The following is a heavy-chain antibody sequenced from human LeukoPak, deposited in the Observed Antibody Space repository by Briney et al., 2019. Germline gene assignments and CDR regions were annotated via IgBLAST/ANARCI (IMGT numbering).Heavy chain of an antibody. Sequence: PGGSLRLSCAASGFTFSSYAMSWVRQAPGKGLEWVSAISDTGSNTYYADSVKGRFTISRDNSKNTLYMEMNSLRAEDTAVYYCAKRIGSDYGNFDYWGQGALVTVSS. CDR1: GFTFSSYA. CDR2: ISDTGSNT. D-gene: IGHD4-17*01. V-gene: IGHV3-23*01. CDR3: AKRIGSDYGNFDY. J-gene: IGHJ4*02.